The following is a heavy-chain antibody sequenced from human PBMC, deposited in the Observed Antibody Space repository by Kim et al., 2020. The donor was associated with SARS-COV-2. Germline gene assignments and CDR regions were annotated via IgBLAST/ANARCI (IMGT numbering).Heavy chain of an antibody. D-gene: IGHD2-2*01. CDR1: GYTFTSYG. J-gene: IGHJ6*02. CDR3: AREIVVVPGGGGADYYYYGMDV. Sequence: ASVKVSCKASGYTFTSYGISWVRQAPGQGLEWMGWISAYNGNTNYAQKLQGRVTMTTDTSTSTAYMELRSLRSDDTAVYYCAREIVVVPGGGGADYYYYGMDVWGQGTTVTVSS. V-gene: IGHV1-18*01. CDR2: ISAYNGNT.